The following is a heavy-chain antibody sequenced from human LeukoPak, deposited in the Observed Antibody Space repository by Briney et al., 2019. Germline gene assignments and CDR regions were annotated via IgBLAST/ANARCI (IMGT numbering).Heavy chain of an antibody. Sequence: PGGSLRLSCVASGFTFSAYAMTWVRQAPGKGLEWVAFIGNDENNKKFGDPVKGRFTISRDNSKSTVYLQMNSLRVEDTAVYYCAKDDYRYVDYWGQGTLVIVSS. CDR2: IGNDENNK. CDR3: AKDDYRYVDY. V-gene: IGHV3-30*02. D-gene: IGHD3-16*02. CDR1: GFTFSAYA. J-gene: IGHJ4*02.